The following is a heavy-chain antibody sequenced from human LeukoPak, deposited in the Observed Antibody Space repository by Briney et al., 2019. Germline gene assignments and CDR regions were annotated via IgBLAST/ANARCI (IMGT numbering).Heavy chain of an antibody. CDR3: ARATAPQRYYMDV. CDR1: GGPFSGYY. CDR2: INHSGST. V-gene: IGHV4-34*01. Sequence: PSETLSLTCAVYGGPFSGYYWSWIRQPPGKGLEWIGEINHSGSTNYNPSLKSRVTISVDTSKNQFSLKLSSVTAADTAVYYCARATAPQRYYMDVWGKGTTVTVSS. J-gene: IGHJ6*03. D-gene: IGHD5-18*01.